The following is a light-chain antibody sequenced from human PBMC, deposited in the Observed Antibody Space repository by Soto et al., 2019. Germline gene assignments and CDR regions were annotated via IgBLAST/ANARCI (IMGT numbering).Light chain of an antibody. J-gene: IGKJ2*01. Sequence: EILLTQSPGTLSLTAGERATLSCRASQSVRNSFLAWYQQKPGQAPRLLIYGASGRATGIPDRFSGSGSGTDFTLTISRLEPEDFAVNYCQQYSSSPSTFGQGTKLEI. CDR2: GAS. CDR1: QSVRNSF. V-gene: IGKV3-20*01. CDR3: QQYSSSPST.